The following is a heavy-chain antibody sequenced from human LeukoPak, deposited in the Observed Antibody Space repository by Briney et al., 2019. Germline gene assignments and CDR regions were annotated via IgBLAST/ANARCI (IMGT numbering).Heavy chain of an antibody. J-gene: IGHJ4*02. Sequence: ASVKVSCKASGYTFTSYGISWVRQAPGQGLEWMGWTSPYNGNTNYAQKLQGRVTMTTDTSTSTAYMELRSLRSDDTAVYYCARDSLADSSGWYYFDYWGQGTLVTVSS. CDR2: TSPYNGNT. CDR1: GYTFTSYG. CDR3: ARDSLADSSGWYYFDY. D-gene: IGHD6-19*01. V-gene: IGHV1-18*01.